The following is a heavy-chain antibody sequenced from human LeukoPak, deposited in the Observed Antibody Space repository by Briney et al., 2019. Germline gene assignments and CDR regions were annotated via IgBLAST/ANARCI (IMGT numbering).Heavy chain of an antibody. V-gene: IGHV3-23*01. J-gene: IGHJ4*02. CDR3: AKGDGGRIVGATFDY. CDR1: GFTFDDYG. Sequence: SGGSLRLSCAASGFTFDDYGMSWVRQAPGKGLEWVSGISSSGDSKHQTDSVKGRFSISRDNSKNTLYLQMNSLRVEDTAVYFCAKGDGGRIVGATFDYWGLGTLVTVSS. CDR2: ISSSGDSK. D-gene: IGHD1-26*01.